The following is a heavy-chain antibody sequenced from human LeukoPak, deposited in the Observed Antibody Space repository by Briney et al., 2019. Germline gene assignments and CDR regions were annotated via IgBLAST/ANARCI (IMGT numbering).Heavy chain of an antibody. D-gene: IGHD2-15*01. Sequence: ASVKVSCKASGYTFTGYYMHWVRQAPGQGLEWMGWINPNSGGTNYAQKFQGWVTMTRGTSISTAYMELSRLRSDDTAVYYCARDAAPSVVVAATNYYYYGMDVWGQGTTVTVSS. V-gene: IGHV1-2*04. J-gene: IGHJ6*02. CDR1: GYTFTGYY. CDR2: INPNSGGT. CDR3: ARDAAPSVVVAATNYYYYGMDV.